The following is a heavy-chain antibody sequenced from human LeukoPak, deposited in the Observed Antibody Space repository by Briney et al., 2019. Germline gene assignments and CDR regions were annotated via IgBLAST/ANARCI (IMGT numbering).Heavy chain of an antibody. D-gene: IGHD1-26*01. CDR2: INPNSGNT. CDR3: ARGPSGSGSYMVDY. Sequence: GASVKVSCKASGYTFTGYYMHWVRQAPGQGLEWMGWINPNSGNTGYAQKFQGRVAMTRNTSISTAYMELSSLRFEDTAIYYCARGPSGSGSYMVDYWAQGTLVTVSS. J-gene: IGHJ4*02. CDR1: GYTFTGYY. V-gene: IGHV1-8*02.